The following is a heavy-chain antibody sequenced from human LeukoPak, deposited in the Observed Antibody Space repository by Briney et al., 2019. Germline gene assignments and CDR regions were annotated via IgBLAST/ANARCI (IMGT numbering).Heavy chain of an antibody. CDR2: IYIAGST. CDR1: GFTVTSNY. V-gene: IGHV3-53*01. Sequence: GGSLRLSCAASGFTVTSNYMSWVRQAPGKGLEWVSVIYIAGSTYYADSVKGRFTISRDSSKNAVYLLMNSLRAEDTAVFYCVRAKPGSTYAFDIWGQGTTVTVSS. J-gene: IGHJ3*02. CDR3: VRAKPGSTYAFDI.